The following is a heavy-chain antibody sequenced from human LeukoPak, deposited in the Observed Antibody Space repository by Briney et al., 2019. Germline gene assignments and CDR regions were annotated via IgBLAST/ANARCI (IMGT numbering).Heavy chain of an antibody. D-gene: IGHD5-18*01. Sequence: ASVKVSCKPSRYTFPSYGISWVRQAPGQRREWIGWISAYNGNTNHAQKLQAQVTMTTDTSTSTAYIVPRALRSDDTAVYRFARFDFGRAMVTLYYYGMDVWGQGNTVTVSS. V-gene: IGHV1-18*01. CDR1: RYTFPSYG. J-gene: IGHJ6*02. CDR3: ARFDFGRAMVTLYYYGMDV. CDR2: ISAYNGNT.